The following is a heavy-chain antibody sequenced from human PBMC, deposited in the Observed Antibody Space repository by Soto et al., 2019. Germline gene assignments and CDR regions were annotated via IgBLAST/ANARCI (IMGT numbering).Heavy chain of an antibody. J-gene: IGHJ3*02. CDR1: GFTFSSYG. CDR3: ARRDPGDAFDI. CDR2: ISYDGSNK. Sequence: QVQLVESGGGVVQPGRSMRLSCAASGFTFSSYGMHWVRQAPGKGLEWVAVISYDGSNKYYADSVKGRFTISRDNSKNTLYLQMNSLRAEDTAVYYCARRDPGDAFDIWGQVTMVTVSS. V-gene: IGHV3-30*03. D-gene: IGHD2-21*02.